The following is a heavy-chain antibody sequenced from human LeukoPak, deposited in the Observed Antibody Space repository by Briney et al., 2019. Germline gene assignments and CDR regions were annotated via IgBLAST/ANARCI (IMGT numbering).Heavy chain of an antibody. CDR1: GFTVSSNY. J-gene: IGHJ4*02. CDR2: IYSGGST. V-gene: IGHV3-66*01. Sequence: PGGSLRLSCAASGFTVSSNYMSWVRQAPGKGLEWVSVIYSGGSTYYADSVKGRFTISRDNSKNTLYLQMNSLRAEDTAVYYCERVRPMVPLNWGQGTLVTVSS. CDR3: ERVRPMVPLN. D-gene: IGHD3-10*01.